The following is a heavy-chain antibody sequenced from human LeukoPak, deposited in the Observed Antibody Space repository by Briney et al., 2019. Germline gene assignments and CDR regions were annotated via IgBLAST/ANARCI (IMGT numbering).Heavy chain of an antibody. J-gene: IGHJ4*02. Sequence: ASVKVSCTASGYTFNHHGIHWVRQAPGQGLEWMGWINTDDANTKYSERLQGRVTITRDTSASTAYMELSSLRFEDTAVYTCARDQPYGTGRYMTSWGQGTLVTVSS. CDR1: GYTFNHHG. CDR3: ARDQPYGTGRYMTS. CDR2: INTDDANT. D-gene: IGHD3-16*02. V-gene: IGHV1-3*04.